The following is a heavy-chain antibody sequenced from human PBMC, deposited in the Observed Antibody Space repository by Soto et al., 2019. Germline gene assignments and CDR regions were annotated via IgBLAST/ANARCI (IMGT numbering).Heavy chain of an antibody. CDR2: INHSGST. Sequence: SETLSLTCAVYGGSFSGYYWSWIRQPPGKGLEWIGEINHSGSTNYNPSLKSRVTISLDTSKNQFSLKLTSATAADTAVYYCARHLNYNYFDYWGQGTLVTVSS. CDR1: GGSFSGYY. CDR3: ARHLNYNYFDY. V-gene: IGHV4-34*01. D-gene: IGHD3-10*01. J-gene: IGHJ4*02.